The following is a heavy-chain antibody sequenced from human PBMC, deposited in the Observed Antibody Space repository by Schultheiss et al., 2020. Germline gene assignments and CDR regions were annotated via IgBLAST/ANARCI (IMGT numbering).Heavy chain of an antibody. CDR1: GGSISSYY. D-gene: IGHD6-6*01. CDR2: LSHSGST. V-gene: IGHV4-59*12. CDR3: ARVGAAARRKDYFDY. J-gene: IGHJ4*02. Sequence: SETLSLTCTVSGGSISSYYWSWIRQPPGKGLEWVGYLSHSGSTNYSPSLKSRVTISVDTSKNQFSLKLSSVTAADTAVYYCARVGAAARRKDYFDYWGQGTLVTVSS.